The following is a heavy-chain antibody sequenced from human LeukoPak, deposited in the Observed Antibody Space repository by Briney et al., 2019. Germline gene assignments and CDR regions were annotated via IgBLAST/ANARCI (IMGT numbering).Heavy chain of an antibody. CDR1: GYTFTGYY. CDR3: ARGWSGSWRPNFEY. D-gene: IGHD2-15*01. J-gene: IGHJ4*02. CDR2: INPTGGST. V-gene: IGHV1-46*01. Sequence: GASVKVSCKASGYTFTGYYIHWVRQAPGQGLEWMGVINPTGGSTTYAQKLQGRLTMTRDTSTSTVYMELSSLISEDTAVYYCARGWSGSWRPNFEYWGQGTLVTVSS.